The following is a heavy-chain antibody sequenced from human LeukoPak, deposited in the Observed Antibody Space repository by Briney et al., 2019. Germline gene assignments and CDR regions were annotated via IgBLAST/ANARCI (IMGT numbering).Heavy chain of an antibody. CDR2: INHSGST. J-gene: IGHJ4*02. D-gene: IGHD2-8*01. Sequence: PSETLSLTCAVYGGSFSGYYWSWIRQPPGKGLEWIGEINHSGSTNYNPSLKSRVTISVDTSKNQFSLKLSSVTAADTAVYYCAREGIVLMVYAYDYWGPGTLVTVSS. CDR3: AREGIVLMVYAYDY. CDR1: GGSFSGYY. V-gene: IGHV4-34*01.